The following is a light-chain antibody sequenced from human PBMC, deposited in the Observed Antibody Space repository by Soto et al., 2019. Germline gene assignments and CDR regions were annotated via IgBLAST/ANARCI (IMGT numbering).Light chain of an antibody. CDR3: QQADTFPIT. V-gene: IGKV1-12*01. Sequence: DIQMTQSPSTLSASVGDGVTITCRASQSIGSGLAWYQQKPGKAPKLLIYAASSLQSGVPSRFSGSGFGTDFTLTISSLQPEDSAIYYCQQADTFPITFGQGTRLEI. J-gene: IGKJ5*01. CDR2: AAS. CDR1: QSIGSG.